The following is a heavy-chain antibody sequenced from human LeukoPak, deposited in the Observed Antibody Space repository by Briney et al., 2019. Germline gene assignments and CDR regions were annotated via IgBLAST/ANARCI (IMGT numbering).Heavy chain of an antibody. CDR3: AKDSEWGIAVAGTFDY. Sequence: GGSLRLSCAASGFTFSSYAMSWVRQAPGKGLEWVSAISGSGGSTYYADSVEGRFTISRDNSKNTPYLQMNSLRAEDTAVYYCAKDSEWGIAVAGTFDYWGQGTLVTVSS. D-gene: IGHD6-19*01. CDR2: ISGSGGST. CDR1: GFTFSSYA. J-gene: IGHJ4*02. V-gene: IGHV3-23*01.